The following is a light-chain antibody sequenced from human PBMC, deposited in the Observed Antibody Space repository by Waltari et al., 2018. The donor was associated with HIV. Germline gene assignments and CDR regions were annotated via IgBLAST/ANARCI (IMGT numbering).Light chain of an antibody. J-gene: IGKJ1*01. CDR1: QSVFYSPANKNF. CDR3: QQYYGKFWT. Sequence: DIVMTQFPNSLAVSLGERATRGCRSSQSVFYSPANKNFVSWYQQKSGQPPRLLIYWASTRENGVPDRFTGSGSGADFTLTISNLQPEDVATYYCQQYYGKFWTFGQGTKVEV. V-gene: IGKV4-1*01. CDR2: WAS.